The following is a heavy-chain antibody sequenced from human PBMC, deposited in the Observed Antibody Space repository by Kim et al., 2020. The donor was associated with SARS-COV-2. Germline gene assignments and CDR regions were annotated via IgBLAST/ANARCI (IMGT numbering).Heavy chain of an antibody. CDR2: ISSSSSTI. V-gene: IGHV3-48*02. CDR3: ARILLYSSSSSGMDV. J-gene: IGHJ6*02. CDR1: GFTFSSYS. D-gene: IGHD6-6*01. Sequence: GGSLRLSCAASGFTFSSYSMNWVRQAPGKGLEWVSYISSSSSTIYYADSVKGRFTISRDNAKNSLYLQMNSLRDEDTAVYYCARILLYSSSSSGMDVWGQGTTVTVSS.